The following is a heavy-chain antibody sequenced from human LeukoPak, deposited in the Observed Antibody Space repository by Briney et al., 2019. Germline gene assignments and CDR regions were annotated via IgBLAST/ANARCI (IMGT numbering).Heavy chain of an antibody. CDR1: GFTFSTYV. CDR3: VRGTGY. V-gene: IGHV3-64D*06. Sequence: GGSLRLSCSVSGFTFSTYVMHWVRQAPGKGLEYVSAISSNGDNTYYADSVKGRFTISRDNSKNTLYLQMSSLRADDTAVYYCVRGTGYRGQGTLVAVSS. CDR2: ISSNGDNT. J-gene: IGHJ4*02.